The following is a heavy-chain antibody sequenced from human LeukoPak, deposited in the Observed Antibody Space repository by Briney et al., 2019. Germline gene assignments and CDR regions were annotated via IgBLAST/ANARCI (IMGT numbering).Heavy chain of an antibody. J-gene: IGHJ4*02. Sequence: SETLSLTCTVSGGFISSYYWSWIRQPPGKGLEWIGYIYYSGSTSYNPSLKSRVTISVDTSKNQFSLKLSSVTAADTAVYYCASLGFGESTDDYWGQGTLVTVSS. CDR1: GGFISSYY. D-gene: IGHD3-10*01. V-gene: IGHV4-59*08. CDR2: IYYSGST. CDR3: ASLGFGESTDDY.